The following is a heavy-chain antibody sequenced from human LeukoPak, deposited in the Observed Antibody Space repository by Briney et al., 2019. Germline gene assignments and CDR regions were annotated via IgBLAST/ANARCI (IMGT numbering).Heavy chain of an antibody. D-gene: IGHD4-17*01. CDR3: ARADFGDYEWYFDL. Sequence: SGTLSLTCTVSGGPIRDYYWSWIRQASGKGLEWIGSVYYSGSTIYNPSLKSRVTISMDTSKKHFSLQLTSVTAAETAVYYCARADFGDYEWYFDLWGRGTLVTVSS. CDR1: GGPIRDYY. CDR2: VYYSGST. J-gene: IGHJ2*01. V-gene: IGHV4-59*01.